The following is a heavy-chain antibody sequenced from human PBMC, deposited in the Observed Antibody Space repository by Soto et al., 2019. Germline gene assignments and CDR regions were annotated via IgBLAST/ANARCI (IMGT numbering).Heavy chain of an antibody. CDR1: GYTFTSYG. D-gene: IGHD3-22*01. CDR3: AREGHSRDGYSYYYYYGMDV. CDR2: ISGYNGNT. Sequence: ASVKVSCKASGYTFTSYGISWVRQAPGQGLEWTGWISGYNGNTNYAQKLQGRGTMTTDTSTSTAYMELRSLRSDDTAVYYCAREGHSRDGYSYYYYYGMDVWGQGTTVTVSS. J-gene: IGHJ6*02. V-gene: IGHV1-18*01.